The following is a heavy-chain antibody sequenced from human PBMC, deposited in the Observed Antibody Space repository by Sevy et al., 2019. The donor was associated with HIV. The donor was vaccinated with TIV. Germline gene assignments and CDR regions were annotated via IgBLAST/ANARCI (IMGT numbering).Heavy chain of an antibody. CDR3: ARGVRAYYYDSSGYYYSGGSAFDV. CDR2: MNPNSGNT. J-gene: IGHJ3*01. V-gene: IGHV1-8*01. CDR1: GYTFTSYD. Sequence: ASVKVSCKASGYTFTSYDINWVRQATGQGLEWMGWMNPNSGNTGYAQKFQGRVTMTRNTSISTAYMGLSSLRSEDTAVNYCARGVRAYYYDSSGYYYSGGSAFDVWGQGTMVTVSS. D-gene: IGHD3-22*01.